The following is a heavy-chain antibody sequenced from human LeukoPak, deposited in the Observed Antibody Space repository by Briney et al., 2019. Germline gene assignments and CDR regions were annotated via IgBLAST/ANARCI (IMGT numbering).Heavy chain of an antibody. CDR1: GFTFSSYA. Sequence: GGSLRLSCAASGFTFSSYAMHWVRQAPGKGLEWVAVISYDGSNKYYADSVKGRFTISRDNSKNTLYLQMNSLRAEDTAVYYCARDSHPDGWFDPWGQGTLVTVSS. CDR3: ARDSHPDGWFDP. V-gene: IGHV3-30*04. CDR2: ISYDGSNK. J-gene: IGHJ5*02.